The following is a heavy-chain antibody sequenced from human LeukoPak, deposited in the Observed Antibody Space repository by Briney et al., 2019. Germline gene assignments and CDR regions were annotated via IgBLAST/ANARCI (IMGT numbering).Heavy chain of an antibody. J-gene: IGHJ4*02. D-gene: IGHD3-22*01. Sequence: ASVKVSCKASGYTFTSYDINWVRQATGQGLEWMGWMNPNSGNTGYAQKFQGRVTMTRDTSISTAYMELSRLRSDDTAVYYCARQTRVYYDSSGYYYFDYWGQGTLVTVSS. CDR2: MNPNSGNT. V-gene: IGHV1-8*01. CDR3: ARQTRVYYDSSGYYYFDY. CDR1: GYTFTSYD.